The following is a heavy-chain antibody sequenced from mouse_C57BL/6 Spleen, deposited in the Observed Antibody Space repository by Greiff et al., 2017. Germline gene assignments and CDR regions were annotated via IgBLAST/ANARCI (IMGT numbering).Heavy chain of an antibody. D-gene: IGHD2-3*01. J-gene: IGHJ3*01. CDR1: GFTFSSYT. Sequence: EVQGVESGGGLVKPGGSLKLSCAASGFTFSSYTMSWVRQTPGKRLEWVATISGGGGNTYYPDSVKGRFTISRDNAKNTLYLQMSSLRSEDTALYYCARHDVYGALAYWGQGTLVTVSA. CDR2: ISGGGGNT. V-gene: IGHV5-9*01. CDR3: ARHDVYGALAY.